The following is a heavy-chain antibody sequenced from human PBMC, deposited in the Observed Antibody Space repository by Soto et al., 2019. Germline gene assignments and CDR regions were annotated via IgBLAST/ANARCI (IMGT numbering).Heavy chain of an antibody. CDR3: AREQCSSSSCYFDY. Sequence: QVQLQESGPGLVKPSQTLSLTCTVSGGSINSDGYCCTWIRQHPGKGLEWIGYGYYSGSTSYNPSLKSRVTISVDTSKNQCSLKLSSVTAADTAVYYCAREQCSSSSCYFDYWGQGTLVTVSS. J-gene: IGHJ4*02. CDR1: GGSINSDGYC. D-gene: IGHD2-2*01. CDR2: GYYSGST. V-gene: IGHV4-31*03.